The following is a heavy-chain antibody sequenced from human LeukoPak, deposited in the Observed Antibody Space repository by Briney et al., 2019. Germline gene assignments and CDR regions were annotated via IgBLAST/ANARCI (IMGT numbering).Heavy chain of an antibody. V-gene: IGHV1-69*05. Sequence: GASVKVSCKASGGTFSSYAISWVRQAPGQGLEWMGGIIPIFGTANYAQKLQGRVTMTTDTSTSTAYMELRSLRSDDTAVYYCAVQPNPYYCSSTSCYAPFDYWGQGTLVTVSS. J-gene: IGHJ4*02. D-gene: IGHD2-2*01. CDR1: GGTFSSYA. CDR2: IIPIFGTA. CDR3: AVQPNPYYCSSTSCYAPFDY.